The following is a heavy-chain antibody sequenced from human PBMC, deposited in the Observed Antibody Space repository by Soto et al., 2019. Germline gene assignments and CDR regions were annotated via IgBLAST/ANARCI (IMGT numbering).Heavy chain of an antibody. CDR3: ARGGRWLFDY. D-gene: IGHD5-12*01. CDR1: GGSISTDNW. CDR2: IYHSGNT. J-gene: IGHJ4*02. Sequence: QVQLMESGPGLVKPSGTLSLTCAVSGGSISTDNWWSWVRQPPGKGLEWVGEIYHSGNTNYNPSHKSRLTISIDKSKDLFSLDVTFVTAADTAVYYCARGGRWLFDYWGQGALVTVSS. V-gene: IGHV4-4*02.